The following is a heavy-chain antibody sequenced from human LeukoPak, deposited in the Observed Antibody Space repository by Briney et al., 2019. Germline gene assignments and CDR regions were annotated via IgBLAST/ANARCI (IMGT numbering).Heavy chain of an antibody. CDR2: IWYDGSNK. CDR1: GFTFSSYG. V-gene: IGHV3-33*01. CDR3: ARKPPGNIFEY. J-gene: IGHJ4*02. Sequence: GGSLRLSCAASGFTFSSYGMHWVRQAPGKGLEWGAVIWYDGSNKYYADSVKGRFTISRDNAKKTLYRQMNSLRAEDTAVYYWARKPPGNIFEYWGQGSLVTVSS. D-gene: IGHD1/OR15-1a*01.